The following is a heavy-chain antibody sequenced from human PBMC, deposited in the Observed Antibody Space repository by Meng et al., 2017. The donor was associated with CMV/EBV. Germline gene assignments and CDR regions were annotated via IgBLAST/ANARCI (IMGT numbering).Heavy chain of an antibody. J-gene: IGHJ4*02. CDR1: GLTFSSYW. CDR3: ARGYMGARWGDFDC. D-gene: IGHD1-1*01. V-gene: IGHV3-7*01. CDR2: IKQDGSEE. Sequence: GESLKISCAASGLTFSSYWTSWVRQAPGKGLEWVANIKQDGSEEYYVDFVKGRFTISRDNAKNSLYLQMNSLRAEDTAVYYCARGYMGARWGDFDCWGQGTLVTVSS.